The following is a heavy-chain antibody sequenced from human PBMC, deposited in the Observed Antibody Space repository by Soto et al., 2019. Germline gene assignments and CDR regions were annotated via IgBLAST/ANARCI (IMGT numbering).Heavy chain of an antibody. D-gene: IGHD2-2*02. Sequence: QVQLMQSGAEVKKPGSSVKVSCKASGGTFSSYAISWVRQAPGQGLEWMGGIIPIFGTANYAQKFQGRVTITADESTSTAYMELSSLRSEDTAVYYCARGPFYCSSTSCYTRHFDYWGQGTLVTVSS. CDR3: ARGPFYCSSTSCYTRHFDY. CDR1: GGTFSSYA. CDR2: IIPIFGTA. J-gene: IGHJ4*02. V-gene: IGHV1-69*01.